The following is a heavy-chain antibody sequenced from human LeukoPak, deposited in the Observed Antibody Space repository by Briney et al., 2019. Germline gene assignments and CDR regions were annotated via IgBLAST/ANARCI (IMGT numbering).Heavy chain of an antibody. CDR2: INGDASST. D-gene: IGHD3-10*01. CDR1: GFTFSSYW. Sequence: GGSLRLSCAASGFTFSSYWMHWVRQAPGKGLVWVSRINGDASSTTYADSVRGRFVISRDNAKNTLYLQMNSLRVEDTAVYFCARKTRSGSYFDYWGQGTLVTVSS. CDR3: ARKTRSGSYFDY. J-gene: IGHJ4*02. V-gene: IGHV3-74*01.